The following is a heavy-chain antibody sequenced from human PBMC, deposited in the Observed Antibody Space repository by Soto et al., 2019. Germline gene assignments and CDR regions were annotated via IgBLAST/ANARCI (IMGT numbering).Heavy chain of an antibody. J-gene: IGHJ4*02. CDR1: GFSFSSHG. CDR2: MSEDGRNK. Sequence: QVQLVESGGGVVQPGRSLRLSCAASGFSFSSHGMHWVRQAPGKGLEWVAVMSEDGRNKYYAGSVKGRLTISRDNSKNTLDLQMDSLRAEDTAVYYCVKATGRDGYSPPDHWGRGTLVTVSS. CDR3: VKATGRDGYSPPDH. D-gene: IGHD5-18*01. V-gene: IGHV3-30*18.